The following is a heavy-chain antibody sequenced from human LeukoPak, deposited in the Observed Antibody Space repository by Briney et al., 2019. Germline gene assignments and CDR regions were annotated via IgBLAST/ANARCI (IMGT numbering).Heavy chain of an antibody. D-gene: IGHD6-19*01. V-gene: IGHV3-21*01. J-gene: IGHJ3*02. CDR1: GFTFSSYN. Sequence: PGGSLRLSCAASGFTFSSYNMNWVRQTPGQGLEWVSSITSGSSHIYYADSVKGRFTISRDNAKNSLCLQMNSLRAEDTAVYYCARAESSGWRSDAFDIWGQGTMVTVSS. CDR3: ARAESSGWRSDAFDI. CDR2: ITSGSSHI.